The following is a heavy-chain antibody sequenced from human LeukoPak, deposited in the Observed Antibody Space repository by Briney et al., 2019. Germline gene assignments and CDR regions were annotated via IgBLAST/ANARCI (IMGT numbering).Heavy chain of an antibody. J-gene: IGHJ4*02. CDR2: ITANGDST. D-gene: IGHD2-21*02. Sequence: PGWSLRLSCAASGFSFAYYAMHWVRQAPGKGLEWVSLITANGDSTYYADSVKGRFTISRDNSKNSLSLQMNSLRTEDTALYYCAKDIEAGTAGFSFDYWGQGTLVAVSS. V-gene: IGHV3-43*02. CDR3: AKDIEAGTAGFSFDY. CDR1: GFSFAYYA.